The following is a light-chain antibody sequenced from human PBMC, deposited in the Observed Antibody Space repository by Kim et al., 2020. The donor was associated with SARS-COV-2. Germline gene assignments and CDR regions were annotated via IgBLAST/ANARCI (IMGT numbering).Light chain of an antibody. CDR1: QSVGTY. V-gene: IGKV3-11*01. CDR3: QQRRDWPNT. J-gene: IGKJ2*01. CDR2: AAS. Sequence: SLSPGAMATRSCKASQSVGTYLAWYQQKPGQAPRLLIYAASNRATDIPARFSGSGSGTDFTLTISSLEPEDFALYFCQQRRDWPNTFGQGTKLEIK.